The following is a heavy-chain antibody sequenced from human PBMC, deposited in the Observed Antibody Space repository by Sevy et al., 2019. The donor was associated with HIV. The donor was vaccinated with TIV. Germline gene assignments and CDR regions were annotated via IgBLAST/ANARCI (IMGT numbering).Heavy chain of an antibody. J-gene: IGHJ4*02. CDR2: TSYDGSNK. CDR1: GFTLSSSA. D-gene: IGHD4-17*01. V-gene: IGHV3-30*18. Sequence: GGSLRLSCAASGFTLSSSAMHWVRQAPGKGLEWVAVTSYDGSNKYYADSVRGRFTISRDNSKDTRYLQMNSLRPEDTAVYYCAKDLGEHREYWGQGTLVTVSS. CDR3: AKDLGEHREY.